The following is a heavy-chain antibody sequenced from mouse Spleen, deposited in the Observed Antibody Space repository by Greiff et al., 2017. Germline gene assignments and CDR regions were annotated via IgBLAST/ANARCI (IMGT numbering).Heavy chain of an antibody. J-gene: IGHJ4*01. V-gene: IGHV5-6-5*01. CDR1: GFTFSSYA. D-gene: IGHD2-4*01. Sequence: EVMLVESGGGLVKPGGSLKLSCAASGFTFSSYAMSWVRQTPEKRLEWVASISSGGSTYYPDSVKGRFTIPRDNARNILYLQMSSLRSEDTAMYYCARRYYDYDEAMDYWGQGTSVTGSS. CDR2: ISSGGST. CDR3: ARRYYDYDEAMDY.